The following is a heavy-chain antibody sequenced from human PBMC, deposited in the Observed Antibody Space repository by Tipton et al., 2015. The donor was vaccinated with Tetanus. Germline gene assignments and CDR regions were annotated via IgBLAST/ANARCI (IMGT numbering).Heavy chain of an antibody. CDR1: GGLITTGGYS. D-gene: IGHD5-12*01. J-gene: IGHJ4*02. CDR2: IYQTDST. Sequence: GLVKPSQTLSLSCNVSGGLITTGGYSWGWIRQPPGQALEWLGYIYQTDSTYYNPSVRSRLTLSLQRSKNQVSLKLSSVTAADTAVYYCVRGRGLGAYSFGFEYWGQGALVTVSS. CDR3: VRGRGLGAYSFGFEY. V-gene: IGHV4-30-2*01.